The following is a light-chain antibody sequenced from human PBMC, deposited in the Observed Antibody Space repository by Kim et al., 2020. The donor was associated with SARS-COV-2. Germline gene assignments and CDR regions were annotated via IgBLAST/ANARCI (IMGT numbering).Light chain of an antibody. J-gene: IGKJ4*01. CDR3: QQRHNTPLRT. Sequence: DIQMTQSPSSLAASVGDRVTIACRASQSIGTYLNWYQQKPGKAPKLLIYAASSLQNGVPSRFSCDGSGTDFTLTISSLQPEDFATDYCQQRHNTPLRTFGGGTKVDIK. CDR1: QSIGTY. V-gene: IGKV1-39*01. CDR2: AAS.